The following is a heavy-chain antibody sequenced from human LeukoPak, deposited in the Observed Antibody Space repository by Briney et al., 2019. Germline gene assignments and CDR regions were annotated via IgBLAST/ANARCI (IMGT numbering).Heavy chain of an antibody. CDR2: IWYDGSNK. CDR3: ARDLSLLYYFDY. J-gene: IGHJ4*02. CDR1: GVTFTNYG. V-gene: IGHV3-33*01. Sequence: GGSLRLSCAASGVTFTNYGMHWVRQAPGKGLEWEAVIWYDGSNKYYADSVKGRFTISRDNSKNTLYLQMNSLRVEDTAVYYCARDLSLLYYFDYWGQGALVTVSS.